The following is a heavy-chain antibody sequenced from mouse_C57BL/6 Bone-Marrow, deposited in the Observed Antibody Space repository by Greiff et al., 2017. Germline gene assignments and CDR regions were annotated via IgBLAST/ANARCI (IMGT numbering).Heavy chain of an antibody. CDR3: TRSPDY. V-gene: IGHV1-15*01. Sequence: VKLMESGAELVRPGASVTLSCKASGYTFTDYEMHWVKQTPVHGLEWIGAIDPETGGTAYNQKFKGKAILTADKSSSTAYMELRSLTSEDSAVYYCTRSPDYWGQGTTLTVSS. CDR1: GYTFTDYE. J-gene: IGHJ2*01. CDR2: IDPETGGT.